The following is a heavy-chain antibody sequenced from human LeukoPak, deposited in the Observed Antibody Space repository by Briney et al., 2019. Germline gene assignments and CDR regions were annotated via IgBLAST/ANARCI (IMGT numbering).Heavy chain of an antibody. CDR1: GGPFSGYY. CDR2: INHSGTT. J-gene: IGHJ4*02. D-gene: IGHD3-22*01. CDR3: ARDFDTSGYYFHY. Sequence: SETLSLTCAVYGGPFSGYYWSWIRQPPGKGLEWIGEINHSGTTVYSPSLKSRLTISLDTSKNQFSLKLTSVTAADTAVYYCARDFDTSGYYFHYWGQGTLVTVSS. V-gene: IGHV4-34*01.